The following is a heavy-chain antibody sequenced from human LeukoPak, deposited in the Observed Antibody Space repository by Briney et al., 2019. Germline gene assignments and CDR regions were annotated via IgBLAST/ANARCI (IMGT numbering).Heavy chain of an antibody. CDR2: ISYDGSNK. V-gene: IGHV3-30*04. D-gene: IGHD4-17*01. CDR3: ARDDYGPYGMDV. CDR1: GFTFSSYA. J-gene: IGHJ6*02. Sequence: GGSLRLSCATSGFTFSSYAMHWVRQAPGKGLEWVAVISYDGSNKYYADSVKGRFTISRDNSKNTLYLQMNSLRAEDTAVYYCARDDYGPYGMDVWGQGTTVTVSS.